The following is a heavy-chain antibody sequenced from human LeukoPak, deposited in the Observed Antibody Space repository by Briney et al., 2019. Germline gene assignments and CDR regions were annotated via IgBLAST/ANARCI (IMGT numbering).Heavy chain of an antibody. CDR2: INHSGST. D-gene: IGHD3-10*01. CDR1: GGSFSGYY. Sequence: KASETLSLTCAVYGGSFSGYYWSWIRQPPGKGLEWIGEINHSGSTNYNPSLKSRVTISVDTSKNQFSLKLSSATAADTAVYYCAAAIGGSQGDYSDYWGQGTLVTVSS. J-gene: IGHJ4*02. V-gene: IGHV4-34*01. CDR3: AAAIGGSQGDYSDY.